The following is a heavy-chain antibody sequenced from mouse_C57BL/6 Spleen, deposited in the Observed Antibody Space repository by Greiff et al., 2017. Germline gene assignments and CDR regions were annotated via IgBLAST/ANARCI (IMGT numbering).Heavy chain of an antibody. CDR1: GFTFSSYA. Sequence: EVMLVESGGGLVKPGGSLKLSCAASGFTFSSYAMSWVRQTPEKRLEWVATISDGGSYTYYPDNVKGRFTISRDNAKNNLYLQMSHLKSEDTAMYYCARDQDWEGAGFAYWGQGTLVTVSA. CDR3: ARDQDWEGAGFAY. V-gene: IGHV5-4*01. D-gene: IGHD4-1*01. J-gene: IGHJ3*01. CDR2: ISDGGSYT.